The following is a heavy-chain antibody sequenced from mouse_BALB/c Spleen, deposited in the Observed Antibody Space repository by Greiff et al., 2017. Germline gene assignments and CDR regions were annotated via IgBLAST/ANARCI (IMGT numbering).Heavy chain of an antibody. V-gene: IGHV2-9*02. CDR2: IWAGGST. J-gene: IGHJ4*01. CDR3: ARANWPYAMDY. Sequence: VMLVESGPGLVAPSQSLSITCTVSGFSLTSYGVHWVRQPPGKGLEWLGVIWAGGSTNYNSALMSRLSISKDNSKSQVFLKMNSLQTDDTAMYYCARANWPYAMDYWGQGTSVTVSS. CDR1: GFSLTSYG. D-gene: IGHD4-1*01.